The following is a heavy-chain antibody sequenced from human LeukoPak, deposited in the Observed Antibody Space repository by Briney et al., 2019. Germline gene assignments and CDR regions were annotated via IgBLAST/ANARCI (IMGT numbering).Heavy chain of an antibody. V-gene: IGHV1-69*04. CDR1: GGTFSSYA. CDR2: IIPILGIT. CDR3: ASLVGATTGSHSVSFDY. D-gene: IGHD1-26*01. J-gene: IGHJ4*02. Sequence: SVKVSCKASGGTFSSYAISWVRQAPGQGLEWMGRIIPILGITNYAQKFQGRVTITADKSTSTAYMELSSLRSEDTAVYYCASLVGATTGSHSVSFDYWGQGTLVTVSS.